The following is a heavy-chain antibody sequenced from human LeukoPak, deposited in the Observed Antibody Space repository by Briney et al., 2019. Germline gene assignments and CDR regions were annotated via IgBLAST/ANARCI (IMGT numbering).Heavy chain of an antibody. CDR3: AILPMSFTPYYYDSSGLN. D-gene: IGHD3-22*01. Sequence: GASVKVSCKVSGYTLTELSMHWVRQAPGKGLEWMGGFDPEDGETIYAQKFQGRVTMTEDTSTDTAYMELSSLRSEDTAVYYCAILPMSFTPYYYDSSGLNWGQGTLVTVSS. CDR2: FDPEDGET. CDR1: GYTLTELS. V-gene: IGHV1-24*01. J-gene: IGHJ4*02.